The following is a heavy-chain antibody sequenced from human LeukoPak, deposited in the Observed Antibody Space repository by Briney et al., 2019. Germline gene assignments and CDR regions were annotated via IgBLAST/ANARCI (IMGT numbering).Heavy chain of an antibody. Sequence: GGSLRLSCAVSGFTVSSNYMSWVRQAPGKGLEWVSVIYSDGSTYSADSVKGRFTISRDNSKNTLYLQINSLRAEDTAVYYCARGIAAAATALYNWGQGTLLTVSS. CDR1: GFTVSSNY. V-gene: IGHV3-53*01. J-gene: IGHJ4*02. CDR3: ARGIAAAATALYN. CDR2: IYSDGST. D-gene: IGHD6-13*01.